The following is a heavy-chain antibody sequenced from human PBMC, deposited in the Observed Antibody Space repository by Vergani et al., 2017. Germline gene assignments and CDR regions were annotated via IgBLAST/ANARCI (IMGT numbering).Heavy chain of an antibody. D-gene: IGHD3-22*01. CDR1: GFTFTSSA. CDR3: AADRATYYDSSGYYYGWFDP. Sequence: QMQLVQSGPEVKKPGTSVKVSCKASGFTFTSSAVQWVRQARGQRLEWIGWIVVGSGNTNYAQKFQERVTITRDMSKSTAYMELSSLRSEDTAVYYCAADRATYYDSSGYYYGWFDPWGQGTLVTVSS. CDR2: IVVGSGNT. V-gene: IGHV1-58*01. J-gene: IGHJ5*02.